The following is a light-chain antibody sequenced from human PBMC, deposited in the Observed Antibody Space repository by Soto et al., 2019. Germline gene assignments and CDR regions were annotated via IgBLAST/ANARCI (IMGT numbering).Light chain of an antibody. CDR3: QQYNSLPYT. Sequence: EIVMTQSPATLSVSPGERATLSCRASQSVSSNLAWFRQKPGQAPRLFMYDASTMATGIPARFSGSGSGTEFTLTITSLQSADFAYYYCQQYNSLPYTFGQGTRLEIK. CDR2: DAS. V-gene: IGKV3-15*01. CDR1: QSVSSN. J-gene: IGKJ2*01.